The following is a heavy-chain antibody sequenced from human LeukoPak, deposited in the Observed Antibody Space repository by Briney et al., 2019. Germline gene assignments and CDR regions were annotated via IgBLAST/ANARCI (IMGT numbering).Heavy chain of an antibody. V-gene: IGHV3-9*01. D-gene: IGHD5-12*01. CDR1: GFTFDDYA. CDR2: ISWNSGSI. CDR3: AKDLGGIVATQDFDY. Sequence: PGGSLRLSCAASGFTFDDYAMHWVRQAPGKGLEWVSGISWNSGSIGYADSVKGRFTISRDNAKNSLYLQMNSLRAEDTALYYCAKDLGGIVATQDFDYWGQGTLVTVSS. J-gene: IGHJ4*02.